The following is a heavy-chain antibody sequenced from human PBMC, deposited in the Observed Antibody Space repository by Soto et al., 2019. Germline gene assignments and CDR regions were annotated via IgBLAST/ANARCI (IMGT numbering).Heavy chain of an antibody. V-gene: IGHV4-30-4*01. CDR2: IYYSGST. Sequence: PLETLSLTCTVSGGSISSGDYYWSWIRQPPGKGLEWIGYIYYSGSTYYNPSLKSRVTISVDTSKNQFSLKLSSVTAADTAVYYCARGEGAPNRFDPWGQGTLVTVSS. J-gene: IGHJ5*02. CDR1: GGSISSGDYY. CDR3: ARGEGAPNRFDP.